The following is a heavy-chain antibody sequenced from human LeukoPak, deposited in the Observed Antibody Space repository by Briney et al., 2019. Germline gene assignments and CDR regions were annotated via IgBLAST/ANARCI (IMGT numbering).Heavy chain of an antibody. V-gene: IGHV3-30*02. CDR2: IRYDGSNK. J-gene: IGHJ3*02. D-gene: IGHD3-16*01. CDR1: GFTFSHYG. Sequence: GGSLRLSCAASGFTFSHYGMHWVRQAPGKGLEGVAFIRYDGSNKYYADSVKGRFTISRDNSKNTLYLQMNNLRTEDTSVYYCAKVSLLMTNDAFDIWGQGTMVTVSS. CDR3: AKVSLLMTNDAFDI.